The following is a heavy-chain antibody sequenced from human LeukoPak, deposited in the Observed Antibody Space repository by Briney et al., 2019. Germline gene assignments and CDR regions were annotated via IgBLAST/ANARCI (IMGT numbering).Heavy chain of an antibody. CDR2: ISAYNGNT. CDR1: GYTFTSYG. D-gene: IGHD3-22*01. V-gene: IGHV1-18*01. Sequence: ASVKVSCKASGYTFTSYGISWVRQAPGQGLEWMGWISAYNGNTNYAQKLQGRVTMTTDTSTSTAYMELRSLRSDVTAVYYCARGRYYYDSSGLIDYWGQGTLVTVSS. J-gene: IGHJ4*02. CDR3: ARGRYYYDSSGLIDY.